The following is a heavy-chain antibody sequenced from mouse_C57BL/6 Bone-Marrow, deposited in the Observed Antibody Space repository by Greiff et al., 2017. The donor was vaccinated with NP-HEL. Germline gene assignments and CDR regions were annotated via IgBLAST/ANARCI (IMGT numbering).Heavy chain of an antibody. CDR2: IDPNSGGT. D-gene: IGHD1-1*01. J-gene: IGHJ2*01. Sequence: QVQLKQSGAELVKPGASVKLSCKASGYTFTSYLMHWVKQRPGRGLEWIGRIDPNSGGTKYNEKFKGKATLTADKPSSTAYMQLNSLTSEDSAVYYGARYYYGSSAVDYWGQGTTLTVSS. CDR1: GYTFTSYL. V-gene: IGHV1-72*01. CDR3: ARYYYGSSAVDY.